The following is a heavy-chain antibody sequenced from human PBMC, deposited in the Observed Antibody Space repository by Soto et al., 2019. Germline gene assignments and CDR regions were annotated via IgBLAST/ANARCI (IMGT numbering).Heavy chain of an antibody. CDR1: GFTVSGNY. CDR3: AIDGGPAGGTGV. D-gene: IGHD6-25*01. V-gene: IGHV3-53*01. CDR2: TYTGGHT. J-gene: IGHJ6*02. Sequence: EVQLVESGGGLVQPGGSLRLSCAASGFTVSGNYMSWVRQAPGKGLEWVSLTYTGGHTYYADSVKGRFTISRDNSKNTLYLQMNSLRAEDAAVYYCAIDGGPAGGTGVWGQGTTVSVTS.